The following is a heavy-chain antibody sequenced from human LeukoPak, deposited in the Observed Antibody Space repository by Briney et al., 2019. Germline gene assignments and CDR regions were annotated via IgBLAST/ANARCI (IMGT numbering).Heavy chain of an antibody. J-gene: IGHJ6*03. CDR1: GFTFSSYW. D-gene: IGHD3-16*01. CDR3: ASQRGGYYYYYMDV. Sequence: GSLRLSCAASGFTFSSYWMSWIRQPPGKGLEWIGEINHSGSTNYNPSLKSRVTISVDTSKNQFSLKLSSVTAADTAVYYCASQRGGYYYYYMDVWGKGTTVIVSS. V-gene: IGHV4-34*01. CDR2: INHSGST.